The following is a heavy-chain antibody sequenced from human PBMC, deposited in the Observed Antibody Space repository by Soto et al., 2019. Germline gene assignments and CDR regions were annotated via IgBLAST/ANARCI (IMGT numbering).Heavy chain of an antibody. CDR1: GFTFSNHA. D-gene: IGHD1-26*01. V-gene: IGHV3-23*01. J-gene: IGHJ4*02. CDR3: ATTDYYIA. Sequence: PGGSLRLSCAASGFTFSNHAMTWVRQAPGKGLQLVSTISGSGANTYYADSVKGRFTISRDNSKNMMYLQVNNLRAEDTAAYYCATTDYYIAWGQGTVVTVSS. CDR2: ISGSGANT.